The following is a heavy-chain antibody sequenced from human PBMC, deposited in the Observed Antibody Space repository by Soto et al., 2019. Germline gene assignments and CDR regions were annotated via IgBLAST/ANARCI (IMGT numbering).Heavy chain of an antibody. CDR1: GYSFTDYW. Sequence: GESLKISCKGSGYSFTDYWIGWVRQMPGKGLEWMGIIYPGDSDARYSPSFQGQVTISADKSISTAYLRWSSLKASDTAMYYCAVWFYSDTSGYKGYYFDYWGRGTLVTV. CDR3: AVWFYSDTSGYKGYYFDY. CDR2: IYPGDSDA. J-gene: IGHJ4*02. D-gene: IGHD3-22*01. V-gene: IGHV5-51*01.